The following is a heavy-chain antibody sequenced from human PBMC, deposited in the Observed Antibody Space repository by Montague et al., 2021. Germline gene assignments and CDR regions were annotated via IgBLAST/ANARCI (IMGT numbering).Heavy chain of an antibody. CDR3: AGDTVLRNDALDV. V-gene: IGHV3-30*04. CDR2: ISYDGSNK. Sequence: SLRLSCAASGFTFSNYAMHWVRQAPGKGLEWVAVISYDGSNKYYADSVKGQFTISRDNSKNTLYLQMNSLRAEDTAVYYCAGDTVLRNDALDVWGQGTMVTVSS. J-gene: IGHJ3*01. D-gene: IGHD4-17*01. CDR1: GFTFSNYA.